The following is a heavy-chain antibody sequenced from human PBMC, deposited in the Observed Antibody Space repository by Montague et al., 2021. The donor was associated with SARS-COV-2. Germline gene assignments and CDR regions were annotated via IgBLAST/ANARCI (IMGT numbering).Heavy chain of an antibody. V-gene: IGHV4-34*01. D-gene: IGHD3-22*01. J-gene: IGHJ4*02. Sequence: SETLSLTCAVYGGSFSDYFWTWIRQPPGKGLEWIGEINHRGTSNYNPSLNSRVSVSVDTYKNQFSLYLGSVTAADTAVYYCARGRQHFNMIVVVMTGGEYYFDSWGQGTLVTVSS. CDR1: GGSFSDYF. CDR3: ARGRQHFNMIVVVMTGGEYYFDS. CDR2: INHRGTS.